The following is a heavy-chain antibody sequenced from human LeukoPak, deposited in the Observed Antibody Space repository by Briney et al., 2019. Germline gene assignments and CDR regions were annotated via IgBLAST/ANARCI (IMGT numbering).Heavy chain of an antibody. V-gene: IGHV4-61*02. D-gene: IGHD3-16*01. CDR1: GGSISSGSYY. J-gene: IGHJ2*01. Sequence: SQTLSLTCTVSGGSISSGSYYWSWIRQPAGKGLEWIGRIYTSGSTNYNPSLKSRVTISVDTSKNQFSLKLSSVTAADTAVYYCARDFGVSIMGPWYFDLWGRGTLVTVSS. CDR2: IYTSGST. CDR3: ARDFGVSIMGPWYFDL.